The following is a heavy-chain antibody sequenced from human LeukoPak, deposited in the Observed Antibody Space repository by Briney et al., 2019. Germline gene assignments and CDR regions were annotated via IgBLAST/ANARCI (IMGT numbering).Heavy chain of an antibody. Sequence: PSETLSLICTTSGAPISRFYWSWVRHPPGKGLEWIGNIYNGVPTFFNPSLKSRVTLSVDTSKTQFSLQLASVTAAETAVYYCVQTTGWPGFDYWGQGILVSVSS. CDR3: VQTTGWPGFDY. J-gene: IGHJ4*02. D-gene: IGHD6-19*01. CDR1: GAPISRFY. V-gene: IGHV4-4*09. CDR2: IYNGVPT.